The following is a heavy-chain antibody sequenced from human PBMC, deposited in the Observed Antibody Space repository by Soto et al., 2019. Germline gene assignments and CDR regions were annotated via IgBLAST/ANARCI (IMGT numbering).Heavy chain of an antibody. CDR2: IDWDDDK. D-gene: IGHD3-10*01. J-gene: IGHJ5*02. Sequence: SGPTLVNPTQTLTLTCTFSGFSLSTSGMCVSWIRQPPGKALEWLALIDWDDDKYYSTSLKTRLTISKDTSKNQVVLTMTNMGPVDTATYYCARGSMVRRGNWFDPWGQGTLVTVSS. V-gene: IGHV2-70*01. CDR1: GFSLSTSGMC. CDR3: ARGSMVRRGNWFDP.